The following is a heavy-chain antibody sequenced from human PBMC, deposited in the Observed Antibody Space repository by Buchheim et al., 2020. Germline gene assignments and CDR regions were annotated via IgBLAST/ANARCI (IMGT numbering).Heavy chain of an antibody. CDR1: GGSINSGGYY. CDR3: AGVSGGYFDP. V-gene: IGHV4-31*03. CDR2: FFYSENT. D-gene: IGHD3-10*01. Sequence: QVQLQESGPGLVKPSQTLSLTCTVSGGSINSGGYYWSWIRQHPGKGLEWIGYFFYSENTYYNPSLKSRVTISVDTSKNQFSLKLSSVNAAATAGYYCAGVSGGYFDPWGRGTL. J-gene: IGHJ2*01.